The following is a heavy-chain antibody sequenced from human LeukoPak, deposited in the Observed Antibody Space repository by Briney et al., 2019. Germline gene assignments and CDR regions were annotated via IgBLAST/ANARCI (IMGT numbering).Heavy chain of an antibody. J-gene: IGHJ4*02. Sequence: SETLSLTCAVYGGSFSGYYWSWIRQPPGKGLEWIGEINHSGSTNYNPSLKSRVTISVDTSKNQFSLKLSSVTAADTAVYYCAREVYCSHTTCYYFDYWGLGTLVTVSS. CDR3: AREVYCSHTTCYYFDY. CDR2: INHSGST. V-gene: IGHV4-34*01. CDR1: GGSFSGYY. D-gene: IGHD2/OR15-2a*01.